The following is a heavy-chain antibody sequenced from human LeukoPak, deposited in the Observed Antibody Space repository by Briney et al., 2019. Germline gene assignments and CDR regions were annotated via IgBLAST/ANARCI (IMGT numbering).Heavy chain of an antibody. CDR1: GFTFSSYS. J-gene: IGHJ4*02. D-gene: IGHD3-10*01. CDR2: ISSSSSYI. V-gene: IGHV3-21*04. CDR3: ARRGVTTMIWGIFED. Sequence: GGSLRLSCAASGFTFSSYSMNWVRQAPGKGLEWVSSISSSSSYIYYADSLKGRFTISRDNSKNTLYLQMNSLRAEDTAIYYCARRGVTTMIWGIFEDWGQGSLVTVSS.